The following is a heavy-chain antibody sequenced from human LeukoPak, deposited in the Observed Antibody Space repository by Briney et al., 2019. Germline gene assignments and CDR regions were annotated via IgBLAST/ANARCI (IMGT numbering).Heavy chain of an antibody. J-gene: IGHJ6*02. V-gene: IGHV4-59*12. Sequence: SETLSLTYTVSGGSISSYYWSWIRQPPGKGLEWIGYIYYSGSTNYNPSLKSRVTISVDTSKNQFSLKLSSVTAADTAVYYCARDRSSGYSGMDVWGQGTTVTVSS. CDR2: IYYSGST. CDR1: GGSISSYY. CDR3: ARDRSSGYSGMDV. D-gene: IGHD3-22*01.